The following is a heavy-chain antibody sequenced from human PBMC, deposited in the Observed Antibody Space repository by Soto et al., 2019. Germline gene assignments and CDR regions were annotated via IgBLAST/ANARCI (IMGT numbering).Heavy chain of an antibody. Sequence: PGGSLRLSCAGSGVTLSSYWVRHTPGKGAEWISLISWDGGRTLYSDSVKGRFIISRDNSKNSLYLQMNSLTTEDTALYFCARDSYDVLTGQQRYFAHWGQGTTVPVSS. D-gene: IGHD3-9*01. CDR3: ARDSYDVLTGQQRYFAH. CDR1: GVTLSSY. V-gene: IGHV3-43*01. CDR2: ISWDGGRT. J-gene: IGHJ1*01.